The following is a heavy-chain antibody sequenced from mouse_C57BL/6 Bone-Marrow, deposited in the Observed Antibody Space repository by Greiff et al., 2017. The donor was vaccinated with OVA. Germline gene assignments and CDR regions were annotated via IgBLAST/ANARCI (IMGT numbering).Heavy chain of an antibody. CDR2: ISYDGSN. J-gene: IGHJ3*01. V-gene: IGHV3-6*01. Sequence: EVQLQESGPGLVKPSQSLSLTCSVTGYSITSGYYWNWIRQFPGNKLEWMGYISYDGSNNYNPSLKNRISITRDTSKNQFFLKLNSVTTEDTATYYCARGGYYSNFAWFAYWGQGTLVTVSA. CDR1: GYSITSGYY. D-gene: IGHD2-5*01. CDR3: ARGGYYSNFAWFAY.